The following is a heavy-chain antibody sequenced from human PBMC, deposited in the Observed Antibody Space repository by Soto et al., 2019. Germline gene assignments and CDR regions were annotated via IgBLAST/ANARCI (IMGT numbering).Heavy chain of an antibody. CDR2: IYYTGST. Sequence: QLQLQESGPGLVKPSETLSLTCTVSDGSIISTSYYWAWNRQPPGKGLEWIGTIYYTGSTYYNPSLKSRITISGDTPKNQFSLKLSAVTAADTAVYYCARLNKPGWFDPWGQGTLVTVSS. CDR3: ARLNKPGWFDP. CDR1: DGSIISTSYY. V-gene: IGHV4-39*01. J-gene: IGHJ5*02.